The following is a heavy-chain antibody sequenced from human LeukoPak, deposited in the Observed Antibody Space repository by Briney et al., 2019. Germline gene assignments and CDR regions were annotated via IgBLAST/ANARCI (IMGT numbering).Heavy chain of an antibody. V-gene: IGHV3-30*04. CDR1: GFTFSSYV. CDR2: ISYDGSNE. D-gene: IGHD3-10*01. Sequence: GGSLRLSCAASGFTFSSYVMHWVRQAPGKGLEWVALISYDGSNEYYADSVKGRFTISGDNSKNTLYLQMNSLRAADTAVYYCARRGAVWFGELWGHNWFDPWGQGTLVTVSS. CDR3: ARRGAVWFGELWGHNWFDP. J-gene: IGHJ5*02.